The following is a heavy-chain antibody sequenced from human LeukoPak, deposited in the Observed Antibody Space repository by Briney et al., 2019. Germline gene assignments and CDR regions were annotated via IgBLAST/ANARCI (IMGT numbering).Heavy chain of an antibody. J-gene: IGHJ4*02. CDR1: GGSISSYY. D-gene: IGHD3-3*01. CDR2: IYYSGST. CDR3: ARGSYYDFWSDYYFDY. Sequence: SETLSLTCTVSGGSISSYYWSWIRQPPGNGLEWIGYIYYSGSTNYNPSLKSRVTISVDTSKNQFSLKLSSVTAADTAVYYCARGSYYDFWSDYYFDYWGQGTLVTVSS. V-gene: IGHV4-59*01.